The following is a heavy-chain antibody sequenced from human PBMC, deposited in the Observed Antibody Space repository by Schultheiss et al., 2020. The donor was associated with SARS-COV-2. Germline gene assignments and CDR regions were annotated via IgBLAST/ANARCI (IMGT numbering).Heavy chain of an antibody. D-gene: IGHD1-26*01. Sequence: ASVKVSCKASGYTFTSYAMHWVRQAPGQGLEWMGIINPSGGSTSYAQKFQGRVTMTRDTSTSTVYMELRSLRSEDTAVYYCARGRWELLLPDYWGQGTLVTVSS. CDR2: INPSGGST. V-gene: IGHV1-46*01. CDR1: GYTFTSYA. J-gene: IGHJ4*02. CDR3: ARGRWELLLPDY.